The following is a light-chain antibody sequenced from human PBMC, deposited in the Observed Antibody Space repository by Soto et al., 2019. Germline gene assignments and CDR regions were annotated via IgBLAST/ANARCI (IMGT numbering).Light chain of an antibody. CDR1: SSDVGGYNY. CDR3: SSYTSSSTVV. Sequence: QSVLTQPASVSGSPGQSITISCTGTSSDVGGYNYVSWYQQHPGKAPKLMIYDVSNRPSGVSNRFSGSKSCNTASLTISGLHAEDEADYYCSSYTSSSTVVFGGGAKLTVL. CDR2: DVS. V-gene: IGLV2-14*01. J-gene: IGLJ2*01.